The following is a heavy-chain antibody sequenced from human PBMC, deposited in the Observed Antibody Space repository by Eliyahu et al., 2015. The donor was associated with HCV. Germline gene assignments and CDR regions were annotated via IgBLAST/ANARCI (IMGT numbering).Heavy chain of an antibody. CDR1: GGXFSSYA. D-gene: IGHD2-15*01. Sequence: QVQLVQSGAEVKKPGSSVKVSCKASGGXFSSYAXSWVRQAPGQGLEWMGRIIPILGIANYAQKFQGRVTITADKSTSTAYMELSSLRSEDTAVYYCARGNPYCSGGSCYAGNWFDPWGQGTLVTVSS. J-gene: IGHJ5*02. V-gene: IGHV1-69*04. CDR2: IIPILGIA. CDR3: ARGNPYCSGGSCYAGNWFDP.